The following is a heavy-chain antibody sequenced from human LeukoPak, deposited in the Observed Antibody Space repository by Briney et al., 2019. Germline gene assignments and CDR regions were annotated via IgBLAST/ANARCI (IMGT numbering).Heavy chain of an antibody. CDR3: ARHPPRDGSAFDY. CDR1: GGSISSGSYY. J-gene: IGHJ4*02. CDR2: MYYSGTT. Sequence: SETLSLTCAVSGGSISSGSYYWGWIRQPPGKGLEWIASMYYSGTTFYSPSLKSRVTISVDTSKNQLSLKLGSVTAADAAVYYCARHPPRDGSAFDYWGQGTLVTVSS. V-gene: IGHV4-39*01.